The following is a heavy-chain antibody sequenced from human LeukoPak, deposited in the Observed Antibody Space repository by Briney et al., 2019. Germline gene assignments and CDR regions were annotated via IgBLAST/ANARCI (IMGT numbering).Heavy chain of an antibody. CDR3: ASSEVVVVTEYYFDY. D-gene: IGHD2-15*01. V-gene: IGHV3-30*04. J-gene: IGHJ4*02. Sequence: PGGSLRLSCAASGFTISIYAMHWVRQTPGKGLEWVAIISYDGSNDYYADSVKGRFTISRDNSKNTLYLQMNSLRAEDTAVYYCASSEVVVVTEYYFDYWGQGTLVTVSS. CDR2: ISYDGSND. CDR1: GFTISIYA.